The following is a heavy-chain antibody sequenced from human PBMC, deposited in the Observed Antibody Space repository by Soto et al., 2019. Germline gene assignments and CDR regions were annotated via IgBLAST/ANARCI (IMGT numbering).Heavy chain of an antibody. CDR3: AKDGKYRTDGFDD. CDR1: GFTFSSHG. J-gene: IGHJ3*01. V-gene: IGHV3-23*01. Sequence: EAQLLESGGDWAQPGGSLRLSCAASGFTFSSHGMSWVRQAPGKGREWISGLSRGGGTTYYADSVKGRFTISRDNSKYPLDLIMNSLKVDDTALYYCAKDGKYRTDGFDDWGQGTMVTVSS. D-gene: IGHD6-6*01. CDR2: LSRGGGTT.